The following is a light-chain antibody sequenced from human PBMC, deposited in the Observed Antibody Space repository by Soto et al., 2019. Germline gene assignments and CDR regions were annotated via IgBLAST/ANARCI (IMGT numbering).Light chain of an antibody. CDR1: QSINIW. Sequence: DIQMTQSPSTLSASVGDRVTITCRASQSINIWLAWYQQKPGKAPNLLIYKASSLQSGVPSRFSGSGSGTEFTLTISSLQPDDFATYYCQKYNTYPYTFGQGTKLEIK. CDR3: QKYNTYPYT. V-gene: IGKV1-5*03. J-gene: IGKJ2*01. CDR2: KAS.